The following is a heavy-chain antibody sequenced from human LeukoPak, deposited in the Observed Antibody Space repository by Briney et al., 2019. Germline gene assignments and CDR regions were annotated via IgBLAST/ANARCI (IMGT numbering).Heavy chain of an antibody. CDR2: IGGSGGDT. CDR3: AKVRDSYCSGSGCLADY. J-gene: IGHJ4*02. D-gene: IGHD2-15*01. CDR1: GFTFNSYA. Sequence: PGGPLRLSCAASGFTFNSYAMTWVRQTPKEGLEWVSSIGGSGGDTYYADSVKGRSTISRDNSNNTLYLQMDSLRAEDTAVFYCAKVRDSYCSGSGCLADYWGQGTLVTVSS. V-gene: IGHV3-23*01.